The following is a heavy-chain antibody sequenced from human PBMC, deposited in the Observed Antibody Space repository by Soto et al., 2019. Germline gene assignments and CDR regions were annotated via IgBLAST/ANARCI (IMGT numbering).Heavy chain of an antibody. Sequence: PGWSLRLSCAASGFTFSSYAMHLVRQAPGKGLEWGAFISYDGSNKYYADSVKGRFTISRDNSKNTLYLQMNSLRAEDTAVYYCARDSHPASTVTPAYGMDVWGEGTTVTVSS. CDR1: GFTFSSYA. V-gene: IGHV3-30-3*01. CDR3: ARDSHPASTVTPAYGMDV. D-gene: IGHD4-17*01. CDR2: ISYDGSNK. J-gene: IGHJ6*04.